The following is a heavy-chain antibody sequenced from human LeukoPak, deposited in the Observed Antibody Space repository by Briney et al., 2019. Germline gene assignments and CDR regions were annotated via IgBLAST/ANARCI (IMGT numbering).Heavy chain of an antibody. J-gene: IGHJ3*02. CDR2: IKQDGNEK. D-gene: IGHD3-10*01. CDR3: ARDLDFGSGRSLGAFDI. V-gene: IGHV3-7*03. Sequence: PGGSPRLSCAVFGFTFSRYWMTWVRQAPGKGLEWVASIKQDGNEKYYVDSVRGRFTISRDNAKNSLYLQMNSLRAEDTAVYYCARDLDFGSGRSLGAFDIWGQGTMVTVSS. CDR1: GFTFSRYW.